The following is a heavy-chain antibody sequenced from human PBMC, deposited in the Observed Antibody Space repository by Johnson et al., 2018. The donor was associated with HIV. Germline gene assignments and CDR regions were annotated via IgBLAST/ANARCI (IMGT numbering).Heavy chain of an antibody. D-gene: IGHD6-13*01. J-gene: IGHJ3*01. CDR3: TTDPMAAAGHEAFDV. CDR1: GFTFSSYA. V-gene: IGHV3-30*14. CDR2: ISYDGSNK. Sequence: QVQLVESGGGLVQPGGSLRLSCAASGFTFSSYAMHWVRQAPGKGLEWVAVISYDGSNKYYADSVKGRFTISRDNSKNTLYLQMNSLKTEDTAVYYCTTDPMAAAGHEAFDVWGQGTVVTVSS.